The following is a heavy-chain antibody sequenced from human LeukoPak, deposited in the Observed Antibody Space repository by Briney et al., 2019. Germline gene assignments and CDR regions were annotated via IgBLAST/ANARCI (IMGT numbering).Heavy chain of an antibody. D-gene: IGHD2-2*01. V-gene: IGHV3-74*01. Sequence: PGGSLRLSCAASGFSFSSYWMHWVRQAPGKGLVWVSRIKTDGSSATYADSVKGRFTISRDNAKNTLYLQMNSLRAEDTAVYYCAREGGFSERYRSSTSCYAYGMDVWGQGTTVTVSS. CDR2: IKTDGSSA. CDR1: GFSFSSYW. J-gene: IGHJ6*02. CDR3: AREGGFSERYRSSTSCYAYGMDV.